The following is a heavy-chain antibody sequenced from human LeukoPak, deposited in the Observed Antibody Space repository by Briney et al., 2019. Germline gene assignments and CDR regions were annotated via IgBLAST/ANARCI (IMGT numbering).Heavy chain of an antibody. CDR3: ARGARRGYCSSTSCWKGFDP. J-gene: IGHJ5*02. Sequence: SETLSLTCAVYGGSFSGYYWSWIRQPPGEGLEWIGEINHSGSTNYNPSLKSRVTISVDTSKNQFSLKLSSVTAADTAVYYCARGARRGYCSSTSCWKGFDPWGQGTLVTVSS. D-gene: IGHD2-2*01. V-gene: IGHV4-34*01. CDR2: INHSGST. CDR1: GGSFSGYY.